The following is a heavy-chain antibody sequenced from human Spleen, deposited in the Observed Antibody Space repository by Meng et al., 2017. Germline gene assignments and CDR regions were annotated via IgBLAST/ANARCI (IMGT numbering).Heavy chain of an antibody. CDR2: ISAYNGNT. Sequence: ASVKVSCKASGYTFTGYYMHWVRQAPGQGLEWMGWISAYNGNTNYAQKLQGRVTITTDESTSTAYMELSSLRSEDTAVYYCARDLVDTAMVYYYYGMDVWGQGTTVTVSS. D-gene: IGHD5-18*01. V-gene: IGHV1-18*04. J-gene: IGHJ6*02. CDR1: GYTFTGYY. CDR3: ARDLVDTAMVYYYYGMDV.